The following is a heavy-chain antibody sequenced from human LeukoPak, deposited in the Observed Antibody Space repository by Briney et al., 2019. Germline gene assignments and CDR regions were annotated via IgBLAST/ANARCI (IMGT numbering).Heavy chain of an antibody. Sequence: PGGSVRLSCAAYGFTFRNYGIHWVRQAPGRGLEWVAFVRYDSTKKYYADSVKGRFTISRDNFKNTLDLQMNSLRPEDTAVYHCAKDEATIGYSYYYMDVWGKGTMVTISS. J-gene: IGHJ6*03. V-gene: IGHV3-30*02. CDR2: VRYDSTKK. D-gene: IGHD5-12*01. CDR1: GFTFRNYG. CDR3: AKDEATIGYSYYYMDV.